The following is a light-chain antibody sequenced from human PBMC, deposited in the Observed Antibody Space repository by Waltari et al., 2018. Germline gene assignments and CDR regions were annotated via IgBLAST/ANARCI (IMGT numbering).Light chain of an antibody. CDR2: GAA. V-gene: IGKV3-20*01. J-gene: IGKJ1*01. Sequence: EIVLTQSPGTLSLSLGERATLSCRASQSVSSSYLAWYQQKPCQAPRLLIYGAASRATGLPDRFSGSGSGTDFTLTISRLEPEDFAVYYCQQYGASLPWAFGQGTKVEIK. CDR1: QSVSSSY. CDR3: QQYGASLPWA.